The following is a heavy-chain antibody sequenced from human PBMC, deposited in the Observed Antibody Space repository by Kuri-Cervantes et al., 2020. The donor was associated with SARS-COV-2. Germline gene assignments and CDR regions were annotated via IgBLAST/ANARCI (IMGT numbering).Heavy chain of an antibody. CDR3: ARVSKAARPSAWFDP. CDR1: GYTFTSYD. J-gene: IGHJ5*02. V-gene: IGHV1-2*02. Sequence: ASVKVSCKASGYTFTSYDINWVRQATGQGLEWVGWIDPNSGDTKYAQKFQGRVTMTRDTSISTAYMELSRLRSDDTAVYYCARVSKAARPSAWFDPWGQGTLVTVSS. CDR2: IDPNSGDT. D-gene: IGHD6-6*01.